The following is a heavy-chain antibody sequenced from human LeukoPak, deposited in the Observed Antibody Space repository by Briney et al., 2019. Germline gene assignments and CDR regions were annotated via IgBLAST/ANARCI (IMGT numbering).Heavy chain of an antibody. CDR3: AKEIDPGVVRNAFDI. D-gene: IGHD2-15*01. J-gene: IGHJ3*02. V-gene: IGHV4-31*03. Sequence: SETLSLTCTVSGGSISSGGYYWSWIRQHPGKGLEWIGYISYSGSTYYNPSLKSRITISVDTSKNQFPLKLSSVTAADTAVYYCAKEIDPGVVRNAFDIWGQGTMVTVSS. CDR2: ISYSGST. CDR1: GGSISSGGYY.